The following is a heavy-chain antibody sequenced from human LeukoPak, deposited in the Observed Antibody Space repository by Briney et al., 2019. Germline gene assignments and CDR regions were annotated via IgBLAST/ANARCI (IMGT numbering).Heavy chain of an antibody. Sequence: ASVKVSCKASGGTFSSYAISWVRQAPGQGLEWMGGFIPIFGTANYAQKFQGRVTITTGESTSTAYMELSSLRSEDTAVYYCARVAVTGTWFGLDYWGQGTLVTVSS. D-gene: IGHD1-7*01. V-gene: IGHV1-69*05. CDR1: GGTFSSYA. J-gene: IGHJ4*02. CDR2: FIPIFGTA. CDR3: ARVAVTGTWFGLDY.